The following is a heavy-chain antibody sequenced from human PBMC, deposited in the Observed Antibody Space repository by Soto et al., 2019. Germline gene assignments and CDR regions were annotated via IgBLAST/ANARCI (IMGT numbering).Heavy chain of an antibody. J-gene: IGHJ4*02. V-gene: IGHV1-69*06. CDR3: ARGLLYATTYCDY. D-gene: IGHD2-8*01. CDR1: GDTFTTNS. CDR2: IIPVVGTT. Sequence: QVQLVQSGAEVKKPGSSVKVSCKASGDTFTTNSLNWVRQAPGQGLEWMGGIIPVVGTTKYAQKYQDRVTITGDKSTNTAYRELSSLRSDDTAVYYCARGLLYATTYCDYWGQGTPVTVSS.